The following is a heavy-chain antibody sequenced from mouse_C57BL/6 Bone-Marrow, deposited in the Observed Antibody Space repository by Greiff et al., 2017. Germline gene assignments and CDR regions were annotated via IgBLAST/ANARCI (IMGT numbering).Heavy chain of an antibody. V-gene: IGHV1-85*01. CDR3: ARLEFDGSGGDWYFDV. CDR2: IYPRDGST. CDR1: GYTFTSYD. Sequence: QVQLQQSGPELVKPGASVKLSCKASGYTFTSYDINWVKQRPGQGLEWIGWIYPRDGSTKYNEKFKGKATVTVDTSSSTAYMELHSLTSEDSAVYFCARLEFDGSGGDWYFDVWGTGTTVTVSS. D-gene: IGHD1-1*01. J-gene: IGHJ1*03.